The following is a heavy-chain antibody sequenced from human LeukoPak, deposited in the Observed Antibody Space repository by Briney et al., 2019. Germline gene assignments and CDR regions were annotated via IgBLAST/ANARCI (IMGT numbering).Heavy chain of an antibody. CDR3: ARATYYYDSSGYYDDAFDI. J-gene: IGHJ3*02. D-gene: IGHD3-22*01. Sequence: PSQTLSLTCTVSGGSISSGSYYWSWIRQPAGKGLEWMGRIYTSGSTNYNPSLKSRVTISVDTSKNQFSLKLSSVTAADTAVYYCARATYYYDSSGYYDDAFDIWGQGTMVTVSS. CDR1: GGSISSGSYY. CDR2: IYTSGST. V-gene: IGHV4-61*02.